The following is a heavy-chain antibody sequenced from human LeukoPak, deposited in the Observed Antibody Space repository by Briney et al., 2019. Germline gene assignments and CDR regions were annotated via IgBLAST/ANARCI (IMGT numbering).Heavy chain of an antibody. CDR1: GGSFSGYY. CDR2: INHSGST. V-gene: IGHV4-34*01. CDR3: AMVRDYYYYYYMNV. J-gene: IGHJ6*03. Sequence: SETLSLTCAVYGGSFSGYYWSWIRQPPGKGLEWIGEINHSGSTNYNPSLKSRVTISVDTSKNQFSLKLSSVTAADTAVYYCAMVRDYYYYYYMNVWGKGTTVTVSS.